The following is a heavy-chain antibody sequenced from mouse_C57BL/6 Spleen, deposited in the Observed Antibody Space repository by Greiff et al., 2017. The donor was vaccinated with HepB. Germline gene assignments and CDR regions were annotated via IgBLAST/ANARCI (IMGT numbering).Heavy chain of an antibody. V-gene: IGHV7-3*01. CDR1: GFTFTDYY. D-gene: IGHD2-3*01. CDR3: ARYGYYLYWYFDV. Sequence: EVMLVESGGGLVQPGGSLSLSCAASGFTFTDYYMSWVRQPPGKALEWLGFIRNKANGYTTEYSASVKGRFTISRDNSQSILYLQMNALRAEDSATYYCARYGYYLYWYFDVWGTGTTVTVSS. CDR2: IRNKANGYTT. J-gene: IGHJ1*03.